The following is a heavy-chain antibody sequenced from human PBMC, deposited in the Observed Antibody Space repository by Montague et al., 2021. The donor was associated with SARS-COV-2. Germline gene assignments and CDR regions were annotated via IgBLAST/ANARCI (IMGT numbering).Heavy chain of an antibody. CDR1: GGSISTYY. Sequence: SETLSLTCTVSGGSISTYYWNWIRQFPGRGLKWIGYIDYSGSTNYNPSLQSRVIISVDRSKIQFSLKLNSVTAADTAIYYCARLPYDNSYGMDVWGQGTTVTVSS. J-gene: IGHJ6*02. CDR2: IDYSGST. CDR3: ARLPYDNSYGMDV. V-gene: IGHV4-59*01. D-gene: IGHD3-9*01.